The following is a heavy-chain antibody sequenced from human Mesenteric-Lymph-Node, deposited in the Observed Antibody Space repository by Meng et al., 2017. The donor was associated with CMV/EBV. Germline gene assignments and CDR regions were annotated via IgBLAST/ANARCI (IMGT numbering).Heavy chain of an antibody. Sequence: GESLKISCTASGFSFSNYWMNWVRQVPGKGLEWVAFIRYDGSNKYYADSVKGRFTISRDNSKNTLYLQMNSLRAEDTAVYYCEKDGGGGSSWGDKDYWGQGTLVTVST. D-gene: IGHD6-13*01. CDR3: EKDGGGGSSWGDKDY. CDR1: GFSFSNYW. V-gene: IGHV3-30*02. CDR2: IRYDGSNK. J-gene: IGHJ4*02.